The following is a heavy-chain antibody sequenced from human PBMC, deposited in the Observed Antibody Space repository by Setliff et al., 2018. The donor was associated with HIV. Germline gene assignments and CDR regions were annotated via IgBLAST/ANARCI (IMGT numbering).Heavy chain of an antibody. Sequence: SLTCTVSGGSISSGNNYWSWIRQPPGKGLEWIAYIYYSGNTYYNPSLKSRATISVDTSKNQFSLKLNSVTVADTAVYYCARDPAVASREVAFDIWGQGTMVTVS. D-gene: IGHD2-21*01. CDR1: GGSISSGNNY. J-gene: IGHJ3*02. V-gene: IGHV4-30-4*08. CDR2: IYYSGNT. CDR3: ARDPAVASREVAFDI.